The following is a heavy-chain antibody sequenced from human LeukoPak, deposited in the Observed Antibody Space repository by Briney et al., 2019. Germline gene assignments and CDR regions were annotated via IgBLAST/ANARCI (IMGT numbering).Heavy chain of an antibody. CDR3: ARDVIDDYVWGSYRPYYYYYYMDV. J-gene: IGHJ6*03. Sequence: SGTLSLTCAVSGGSISSSNWWSWVRQPPGKGLEWIGEIYHSGSTNYNPSLKSRVTISVDKSKNQFSLKLSSVTAADTAVYYCARDVIDDYVWGSYRPYYYYYYMDVWGKGTTVTVSS. D-gene: IGHD3-16*02. CDR1: GGSISSSNW. V-gene: IGHV4-4*02. CDR2: IYHSGST.